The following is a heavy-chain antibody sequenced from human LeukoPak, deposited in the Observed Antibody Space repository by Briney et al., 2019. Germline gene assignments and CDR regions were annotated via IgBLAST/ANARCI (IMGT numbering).Heavy chain of an antibody. V-gene: IGHV3-73*01. CDR2: IRSKANSYAT. D-gene: IGHD6-19*01. J-gene: IGHJ4*02. Sequence: GGSLRLSCAASGFTFSGSAMHWVRQASGKGLEWIGRIRSKANSYATAYAASVKGRFTISRDDSKNTAYLQMNSLKTEDTAVYYCTRRGSIAVAGMGDYWGQGTLVTVSS. CDR1: GFTFSGSA. CDR3: TRRGSIAVAGMGDY.